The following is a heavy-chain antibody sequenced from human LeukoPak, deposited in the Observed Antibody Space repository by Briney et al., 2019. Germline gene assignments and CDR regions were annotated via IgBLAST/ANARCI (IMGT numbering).Heavy chain of an antibody. V-gene: IGHV3-64D*06. CDR1: GFTFSSYA. Sequence: PGGSLRLSCSAPGFTFSSYAMHWVRQAPGKGLEYVSAISSNGGSTYYADSVKGRFTISRDNSKNTLYLQMSSLRAEDTAVYYCVKDTENSSGLYYFDYWGQGTLVTVSS. D-gene: IGHD6-19*01. J-gene: IGHJ4*02. CDR2: ISSNGGST. CDR3: VKDTENSSGLYYFDY.